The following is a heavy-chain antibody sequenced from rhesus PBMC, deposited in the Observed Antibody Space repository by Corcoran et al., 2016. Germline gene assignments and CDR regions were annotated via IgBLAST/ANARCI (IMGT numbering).Heavy chain of an antibody. CDR1: GGSISDSYR. V-gene: IGHV4S10*01. D-gene: IGHD6-25*01. J-gene: IGHJ4*01. CDR2: IYGSSTST. Sequence: QVQLQESGPGVVKPSETLSLTCAVSGGSISDSYRWSWIRQPPGKGLEWIGYIYGSSTSTNYNPSLKSRVTISKDTSKNQCSLELSSVTAADTAVYYCAIGYSGSSFDYWGQGVLVTVSS. CDR3: AIGYSGSSFDY.